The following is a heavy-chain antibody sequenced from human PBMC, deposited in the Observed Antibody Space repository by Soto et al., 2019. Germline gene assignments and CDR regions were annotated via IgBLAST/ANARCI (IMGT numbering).Heavy chain of an antibody. CDR2: TYYRSKWDN. CDR1: GDSVSSNSAA. J-gene: IGHJ5*01. D-gene: IGHD6-13*01. V-gene: IGHV6-1*01. Sequence: SLSLTCAISGDSVSSNSAAWNWIRQSPSRGLEWLGRTYYRSKWDNDYAVSVKSRITINPDTSKNQFFLQLNSVTPEDTAVYYCARGMWAAGGSINWFGPRGQGTLVTVSS. CDR3: ARGMWAAGGSINWFGP.